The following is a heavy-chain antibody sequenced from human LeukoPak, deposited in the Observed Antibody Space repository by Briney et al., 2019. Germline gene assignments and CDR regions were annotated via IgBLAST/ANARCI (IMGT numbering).Heavy chain of an antibody. CDR2: IYHSGST. J-gene: IGHJ4*02. CDR3: ARDVQRNYFDY. Sequence: SETLSLTCAASGGSISSGGYSWSWIRQPPGKGLEWIGYIYHSGSTYYNPSLKSRVTISVDRSKNQFSLKLSSVTAADTAVYYCARDVQRNYFDYWGQGTLVTVSS. CDR1: GGSISSGGYS. V-gene: IGHV4-30-2*01.